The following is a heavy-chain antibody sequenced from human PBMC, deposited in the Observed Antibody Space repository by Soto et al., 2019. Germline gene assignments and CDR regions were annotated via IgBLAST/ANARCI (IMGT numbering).Heavy chain of an antibody. Sequence: KSXETLSLTCTVSGCSISSYYWSWIRQPPGKGLEWIGYIYYSGSTNYNPSLKSRVTISVDTSKNQFSLKLSSVTAADTAVYYCARVSGSYSELDYWGQGTLVTVSS. J-gene: IGHJ4*02. V-gene: IGHV4-59*01. CDR3: ARVSGSYSELDY. D-gene: IGHD1-26*01. CDR1: GCSISSYY. CDR2: IYYSGST.